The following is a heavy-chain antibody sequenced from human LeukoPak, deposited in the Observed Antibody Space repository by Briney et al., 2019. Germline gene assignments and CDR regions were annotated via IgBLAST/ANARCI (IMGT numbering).Heavy chain of an antibody. CDR3: ARGMSGYYGMDV. V-gene: IGHV3-74*01. CDR1: GFTFSSYW. CDR2: INSDGSST. D-gene: IGHD3-10*01. Sequence: GGSLRLSCAASGFTFSSYWMHWVRQAPGKGLVWVSRINSDGSSTSYAYSVKGRFAISRDNANNTLYLQMNSLRAEDTAVYYCARGMSGYYGMDVWGQGTTVTVPS. J-gene: IGHJ6*02.